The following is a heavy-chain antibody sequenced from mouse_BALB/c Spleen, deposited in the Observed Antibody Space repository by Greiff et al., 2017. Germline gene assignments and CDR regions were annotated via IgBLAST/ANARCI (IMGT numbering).Heavy chain of an antibody. J-gene: IGHJ3*01. D-gene: IGHD2-4*01. V-gene: IGHV1-9*01. Sequence: VKLVESGAELMKPGASVKISCKATGYTFSSYWIEWVKQRPGHGLEWIGEILPGSGSTNYNEKFKGKATFTADTSSNTAYMQLSSLTSEDSAVYDCARVGGITTGFAYWGQGILVTASA. CDR1: GYTFSSYW. CDR2: ILPGSGST. CDR3: ARVGGITTGFAY.